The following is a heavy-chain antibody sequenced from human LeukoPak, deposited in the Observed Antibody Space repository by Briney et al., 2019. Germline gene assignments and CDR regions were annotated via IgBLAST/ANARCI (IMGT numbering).Heavy chain of an antibody. J-gene: IGHJ4*02. V-gene: IGHV3-49*05. CDR2: IRTKAYGGTT. CDR3: TRDQTRAYSRNTPFDY. Sequence: KSGGSLRLSCTASGFTFGDYAMSWFSQAPGKGLEWVGFIRTKAYGGTTEYAASLKGRFTISRDDSKSIAYLQMNSLKTEDTAVYYCTRDQTRAYSRNTPFDYWGQGTLVTVSS. D-gene: IGHD6-13*01. CDR1: GFTFGDYA.